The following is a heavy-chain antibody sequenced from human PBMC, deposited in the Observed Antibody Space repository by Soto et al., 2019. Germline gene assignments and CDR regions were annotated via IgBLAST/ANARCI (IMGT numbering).Heavy chain of an antibody. J-gene: IGHJ5*02. CDR1: GFTFKTYT. Sequence: QVQLVESGGGVVQPGRSLRLSCAASGFTFKTYTMHWVRQSPGKGLEWVAVTSNDGTNKYYADSVKGRFTISRDNSKNTLFLQMNSLRPEDTAVYYCARSRGDCIRTSCYLGFDPWGQGALVTIS. CDR2: TSNDGTNK. V-gene: IGHV3-30-3*01. D-gene: IGHD2-2*01. CDR3: ARSRGDCIRTSCYLGFDP.